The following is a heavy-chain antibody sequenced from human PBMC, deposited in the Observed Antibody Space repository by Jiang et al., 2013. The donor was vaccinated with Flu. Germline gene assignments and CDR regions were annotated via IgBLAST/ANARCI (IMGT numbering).Heavy chain of an antibody. CDR2: VYSSGST. J-gene: IGHJ3*02. D-gene: IGHD6-13*01. CDR1: GYSISNYSLSSGYY. V-gene: IGHV4-38-2*02. Sequence: GSGLVKPSETLSLTCTVSGYSISNYSLSSGYYWGWIRQPPGKGLEWIGSVYSSGSTYYNPSLKSRITILVDTSKNQFSLKLRSVTAADTAVYYCARNSSKSPGTFDIWGQGTLVSVSS. CDR3: ARNSSKSPGTFDI.